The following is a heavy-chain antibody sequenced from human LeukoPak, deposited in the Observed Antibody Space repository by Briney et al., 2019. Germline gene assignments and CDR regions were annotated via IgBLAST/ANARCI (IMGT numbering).Heavy chain of an antibody. CDR3: ARGEDGDYYFQH. CDR2: IYYSGST. D-gene: IGHD4-17*01. V-gene: IGHV4-59*12. CDR1: GGSISNYY. J-gene: IGHJ1*01. Sequence: SETLSLTCTVSGGSISNYYWSWIRQPPGKGLEWTGYIYYSGSTNYNPSLKSRVTISVDTSKNQFSLKLSSVTAADTAVYYCARGEDGDYYFQHWGQGTLVTVSS.